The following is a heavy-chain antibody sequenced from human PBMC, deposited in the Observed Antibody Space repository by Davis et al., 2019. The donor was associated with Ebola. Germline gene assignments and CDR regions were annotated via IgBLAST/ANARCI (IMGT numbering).Heavy chain of an antibody. Sequence: GESLKISCAASGFTFSSYAMSWVRQAPGKGLEWVSAIAGSGGSTYHADSVKGRFTISRDNSKNTLYLQMKSLRAEDTAVYYCAKVESGYFDWLPVSYGMDVWGQGTTVTVSS. J-gene: IGHJ6*02. D-gene: IGHD3-9*01. CDR2: IAGSGGST. CDR3: AKVESGYFDWLPVSYGMDV. CDR1: GFTFSSYA. V-gene: IGHV3-23*01.